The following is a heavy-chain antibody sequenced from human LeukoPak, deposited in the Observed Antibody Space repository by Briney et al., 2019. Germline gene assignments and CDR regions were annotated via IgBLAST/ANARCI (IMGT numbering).Heavy chain of an antibody. Sequence: SETMSLTCTVSGGSISSHYWSWIRQPPGKGLEWIGYIYYSGSTNYNPSLKSRVTISVDTSKNQFSLKLSSMTAADTAVYYCARAGGRYCSSTSCYPQWFDPWGQGNLVNVSS. J-gene: IGHJ5*02. CDR2: IYYSGST. CDR1: GGSISSHY. D-gene: IGHD2-2*01. CDR3: ARAGGRYCSSTSCYPQWFDP. V-gene: IGHV4-59*11.